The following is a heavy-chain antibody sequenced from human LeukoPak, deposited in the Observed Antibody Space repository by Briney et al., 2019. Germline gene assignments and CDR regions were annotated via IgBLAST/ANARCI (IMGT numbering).Heavy chain of an antibody. V-gene: IGHV3-33*01. J-gene: IGHJ4*02. D-gene: IGHD2-21*02. CDR3: ARDRLEAVTDDDYFDY. CDR1: GFTFSNHG. Sequence: GGSLRLSSAASGFTFSNHGMHWVRQAPGKGPEWVALIWYDGSNKYYGDSVKGRFTISRDNSKNTVYLQMNSLRAEDTGVYYCARDRLEAVTDDDYFDYWGQGTLVTVSS. CDR2: IWYDGSNK.